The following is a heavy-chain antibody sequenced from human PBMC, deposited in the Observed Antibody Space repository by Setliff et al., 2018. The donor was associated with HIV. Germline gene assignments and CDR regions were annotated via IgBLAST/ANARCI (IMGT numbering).Heavy chain of an antibody. J-gene: IGHJ4*02. Sequence: SETLSLTCTVSGGSISGFCWNWIRQSAGKGLQWIGRIYDSGSTKYNPSLKSRVTMSLDTSKNQFSLDLSSVTAADTAVYFCARAIVKTGYHTKSRVFDYWGQGTLVTV. CDR3: ARAIVKTGYHTKSRVFDY. CDR2: IYDSGST. D-gene: IGHD3-9*01. V-gene: IGHV4-4*07. CDR1: GGSISGFC.